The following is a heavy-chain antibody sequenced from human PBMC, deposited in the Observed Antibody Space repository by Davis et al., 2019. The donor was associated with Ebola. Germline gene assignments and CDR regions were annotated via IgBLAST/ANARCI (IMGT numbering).Heavy chain of an antibody. CDR3: ARYSGPDAFHI. CDR2: IYPGDSDT. J-gene: IGHJ3*02. D-gene: IGHD6-19*01. V-gene: IGHV5-51*01. Sequence: PGGSLRLSCKGSGYSFNTYWIGWVRQMPGKGLEWMGIIYPGDSDTRYSPSFQGQVTISADKSISTAYLQWSSLKASDTAMYYCARYSGPDAFHIWGQGTMVTVSS. CDR1: GYSFNTYW.